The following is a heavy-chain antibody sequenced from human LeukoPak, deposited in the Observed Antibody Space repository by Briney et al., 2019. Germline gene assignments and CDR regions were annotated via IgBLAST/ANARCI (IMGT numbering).Heavy chain of an antibody. J-gene: IGHJ4*02. CDR1: GFTFSSYD. Sequence: GGSLRLSCAASGFTFSSYDMNWVRQAPGKGPEWVSYISSRGTTMYYADSVKGRFTISRDNAKKSLDLQMNSLRAEDTAVYYCARDGGRKEDYWGQGTLVTVSS. D-gene: IGHD6-25*01. CDR3: ARDGGRKEDY. CDR2: ISSRGTTM. V-gene: IGHV3-48*01.